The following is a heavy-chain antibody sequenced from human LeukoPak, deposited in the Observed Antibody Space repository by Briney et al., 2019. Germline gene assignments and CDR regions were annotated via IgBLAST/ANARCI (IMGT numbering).Heavy chain of an antibody. J-gene: IGHJ6*03. CDR2: MNPDSGNT. CDR1: GYTFTSSD. Sequence: GASVKVSCKASGYTFTSSDINWVRQATGQGLEWMGWMNPDSGNTGYAQKFQGRVTMTRNTSISTAYMELSSLRSEDTAVYYCASGSDGGVVGYYYYYMDVWGKGTTVTVSS. V-gene: IGHV1-8*01. D-gene: IGHD2-21*01. CDR3: ASGSDGGVVGYYYYYMDV.